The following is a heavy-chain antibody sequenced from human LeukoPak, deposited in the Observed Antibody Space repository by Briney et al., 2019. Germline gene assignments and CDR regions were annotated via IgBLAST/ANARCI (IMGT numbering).Heavy chain of an antibody. CDR2: INPSGGST. CDR3: ARDGSSITMIIVVNVLDY. J-gene: IGHJ4*02. Sequence: ASVKVSCKASGGTFSSYAISWVRQAPGQGLEWMGIINPSGGSTSYAQKFQGRVTMTRDMSTSTVYMELSSLRSEDTAVYYCARDGSSITMIIVVNVLDYWGQGTLVTVSS. V-gene: IGHV1-46*01. CDR1: GGTFSSYA. D-gene: IGHD3-22*01.